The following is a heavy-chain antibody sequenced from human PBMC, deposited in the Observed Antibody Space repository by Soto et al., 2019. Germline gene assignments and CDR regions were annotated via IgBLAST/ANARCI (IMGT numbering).Heavy chain of an antibody. J-gene: IGHJ4*02. Sequence: PLALTCTVSDDLLTTNKYAWTWIRKNPEKGLEWIGYVYSNGNTMSSPSLQSRLSMSVDTSKSHFSLGLSSVTAADTAVYFCAGAPYFRPSGSYYFVSWGQGTLVTVSS. CDR3: AGAPYFRPSGSYYFVS. V-gene: IGHV4-31*03. D-gene: IGHD3-10*01. CDR2: VYSNGNT. CDR1: DDLLTTNKYA.